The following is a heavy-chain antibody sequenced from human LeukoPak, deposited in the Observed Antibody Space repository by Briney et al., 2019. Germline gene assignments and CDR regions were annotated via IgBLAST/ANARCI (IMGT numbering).Heavy chain of an antibody. V-gene: IGHV4-4*02. CDR1: GGSIMNGKW. CDR2: IIYSGST. D-gene: IGHD2-21*02. J-gene: IGHJ4*02. CDR3: ATYGDFPYCFYY. Sequence: SETLSLTCVVTGGSIMNGKWWSWVRQPPGKGLEWIGEIIYSGSTHYNPSLKSRVTISLDESKNQFSLKLNSVTAADTAEYYCATYGDFPYCFYYWGQGTLVTVSS.